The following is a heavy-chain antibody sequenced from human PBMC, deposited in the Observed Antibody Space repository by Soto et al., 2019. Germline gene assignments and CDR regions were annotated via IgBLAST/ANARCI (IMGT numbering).Heavy chain of an antibody. V-gene: IGHV4-59*12. CDR1: YGSISNYY. CDR3: ARDDARGFFDL. CDR2: IYYSGST. J-gene: IGHJ5*02. Sequence: PSETPSLTCTVSYGSISNYYWSWIRQPPGKGLEWIGRIYYSGSTNYNPSLKSRVTISVDRSKNQFSLKLTSVTAADTAVYYCARDDARGFFDLWGQGTLVTVSS.